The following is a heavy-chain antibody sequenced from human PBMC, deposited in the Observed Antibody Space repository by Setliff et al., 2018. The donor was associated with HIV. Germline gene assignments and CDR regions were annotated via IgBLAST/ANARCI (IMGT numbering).Heavy chain of an antibody. CDR1: GFTFSSAW. D-gene: IGHD2-15*01. CDR3: TRIPNCGGGSWSFDY. V-gene: IGHV3-7*01. J-gene: IGHJ4*02. CDR2: ISPDGSAT. Sequence: GGSLRLSCAASGFTFSSAWMGWVRQAPAKGLEWVANISPDGSATYYVDSVKGRFTISRDNAKNSLYLQLNSLRVEDTAVYYCTRIPNCGGGSWSFDYWGQGTLVTVSS.